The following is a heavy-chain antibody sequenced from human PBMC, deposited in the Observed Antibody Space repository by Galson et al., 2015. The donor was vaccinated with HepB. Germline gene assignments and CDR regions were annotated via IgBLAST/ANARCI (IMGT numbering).Heavy chain of an antibody. V-gene: IGHV3-30*18. D-gene: IGHD6-19*01. Sequence: SLRLSCAASGVTFSNYGFHWVRQAPGKGLEWVTVISYDGRNTYYADSVKGRFTISRDNSKNMVYLQMNSLRAEDTALYYCAKDPYLYSALAGTMAGFDYWGQGTLVTVSS. CDR3: AKDPYLYSALAGTMAGFDY. CDR2: ISYDGRNT. J-gene: IGHJ4*02. CDR1: GVTFSNYG.